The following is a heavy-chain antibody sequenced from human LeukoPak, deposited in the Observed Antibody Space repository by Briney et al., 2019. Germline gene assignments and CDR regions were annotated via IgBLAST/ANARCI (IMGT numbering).Heavy chain of an antibody. J-gene: IGHJ4*02. Sequence: PGGSLRLSCAASGFTFSSYGMHWVRQAPGKGLEWVAVISYDGSNKYYADSVKGRFTNSRDNSKNTLYLHMNSLRAEDTAVYYCAKNYGSGSYLGDYWGQGTLVTVSS. CDR1: GFTFSSYG. D-gene: IGHD3-10*01. V-gene: IGHV3-30*18. CDR3: AKNYGSGSYLGDY. CDR2: ISYDGSNK.